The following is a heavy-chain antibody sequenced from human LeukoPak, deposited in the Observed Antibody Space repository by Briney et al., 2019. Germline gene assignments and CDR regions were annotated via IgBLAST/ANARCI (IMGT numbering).Heavy chain of an antibody. CDR3: AKDPGAYTEGAFDI. D-gene: IGHD7-27*01. V-gene: IGHV3-43*02. CDR1: AFTFDGYA. Sequence: PGGSLRLSCAASAFTFDGYAMHWVRQVPGKGLEWVSLISGDGGNTYYADSVKGRFTISRDNSKNSLYLQMNSLRTEDTALYYCAKDPGAYTEGAFDIWGQGTMVTVSS. CDR2: ISGDGGNT. J-gene: IGHJ3*02.